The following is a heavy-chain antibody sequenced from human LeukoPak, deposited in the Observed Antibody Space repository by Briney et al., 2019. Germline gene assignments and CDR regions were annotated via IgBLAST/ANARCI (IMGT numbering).Heavy chain of an antibody. V-gene: IGHV5-51*04. CDR1: GYRFTTYW. CDR3: ARLYGDADY. J-gene: IGHJ4*02. CDR2: IYSSDSDT. D-gene: IGHD4-17*01. Sequence: GESLKISCKGSGYRFTTYWIGWVRQMPVKGLEWMGIIYSSDSDTRYSPSFQGQVTISADKPISTAYLQWNSLKASDTAMYYCARLYGDADYWGQGTLVTVSS.